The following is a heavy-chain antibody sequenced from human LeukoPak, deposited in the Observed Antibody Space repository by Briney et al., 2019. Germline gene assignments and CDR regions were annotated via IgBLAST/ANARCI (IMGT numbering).Heavy chain of an antibody. CDR3: ARVTSSPSLDY. V-gene: IGHV4-59*01. CDR2: IYYSGST. CDR1: GGSISSYY. D-gene: IGHD6-13*01. J-gene: IGHJ4*02. Sequence: SETLSLTCTVSGGSISSYYWSWIRQPPGKGLEWIGYIYYSGSTNYNPSLKSRVTISVDTSKNQFSLKLSSVTAADTAVYYCARVTSSPSLDYWGQGTLVTVSS.